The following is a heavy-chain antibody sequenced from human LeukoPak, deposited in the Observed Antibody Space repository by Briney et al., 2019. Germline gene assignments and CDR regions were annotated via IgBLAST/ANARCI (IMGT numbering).Heavy chain of an antibody. Sequence: ASVKVSCKASGGTFSSYTISWVRQAPGQGLEWMGRIIPILGIANYAQKFQGRVTITADKSTSTAYMELSSLRSEDTAVYYCAREGNSDCSSTSCYTNLQHWGQGTLVTVSS. CDR1: GGTFSSYT. D-gene: IGHD2-2*02. V-gene: IGHV1-69*04. CDR3: AREGNSDCSSTSCYTNLQH. J-gene: IGHJ1*01. CDR2: IIPILGIA.